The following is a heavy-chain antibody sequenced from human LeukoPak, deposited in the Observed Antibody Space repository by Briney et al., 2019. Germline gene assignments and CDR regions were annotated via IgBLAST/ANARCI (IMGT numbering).Heavy chain of an antibody. CDR3: TRDTTLVRHIDY. CDR1: GFTFGDYT. D-gene: IGHD4-23*01. J-gene: IGHJ4*02. Sequence: QSGGSLRLSCTGSGFTFGDYTMTWFRQAPGKGLEWVGFIRSKAYGGTTEYAASVKGRFTISRDDSKSIAFLQMNSLKIEDTAAYYCTRDTTLVRHIDYWGQGTLVTVSS. V-gene: IGHV3-49*03. CDR2: IRSKAYGGTT.